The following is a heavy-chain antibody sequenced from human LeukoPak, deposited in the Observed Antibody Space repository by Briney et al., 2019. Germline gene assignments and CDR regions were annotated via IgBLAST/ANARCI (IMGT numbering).Heavy chain of an antibody. CDR3: ERGGFGSSEPNNVAFDI. D-gene: IGHD1/OR15-1a*01. Sequence: GGALRLSCAASGFTFSDYYMSWIRQAPGKGLEWVSYISSRSSYTNCADSVKGRFTSSRDNGKNSVFLQMNSLRAEDTAVYYCERGGFGSSEPNNVAFDIWGQGTMVTVSS. V-gene: IGHV3-11*05. CDR1: GFTFSDYY. CDR2: ISSRSSYT. J-gene: IGHJ3*02.